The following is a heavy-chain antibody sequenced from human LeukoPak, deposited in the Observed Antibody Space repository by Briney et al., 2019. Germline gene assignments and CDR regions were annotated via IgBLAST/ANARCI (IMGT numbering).Heavy chain of an antibody. V-gene: IGHV3-48*01. D-gene: IGHD3-3*01. CDR3: ARDRLHYDSPNWFGP. CDR2: ISSSSNTI. Sequence: PGGSLRLSCAASGFTFSTFAMNWVRQAPGKGLEWVSYISSSSNTIYYADSVKARFTISRDNARNSLYLQMNSLRAEDTAVYYCARDRLHYDSPNWFGPWGQGTLVTVSS. CDR1: GFTFSTFA. J-gene: IGHJ5*02.